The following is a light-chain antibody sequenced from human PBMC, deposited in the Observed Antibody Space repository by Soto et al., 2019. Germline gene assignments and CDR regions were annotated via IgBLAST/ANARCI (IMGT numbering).Light chain of an antibody. V-gene: IGKV3-15*01. CDR2: GAS. CDR3: QQNKNWPAYT. Sequence: EIMMTQSPATLSLSPGEGATLSCRASHTVGYSLAWYQQKPGQAPRLLIYGASTRVTGIPARFSGSGSQTEFTLTISSLQAEDFAAYYRQQNKNWPAYTVGQGTEMEIK. CDR1: HTVGYS. J-gene: IGKJ2*01.